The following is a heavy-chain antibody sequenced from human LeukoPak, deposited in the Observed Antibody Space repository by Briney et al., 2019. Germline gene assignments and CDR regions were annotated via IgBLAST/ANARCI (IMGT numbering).Heavy chain of an antibody. CDR1: GFTFSNYW. J-gene: IGHJ6*03. Sequence: PGGSLRLSCEASGFTFSNYWMSWVRQAPGKGLEWMANIKQDGSSIYYVDSVKGRFTNSRDNAKHSVSLQMNSLRAEDTAVYYCAKGAWSASPYYYYMDVWGKGTTVTVSS. CDR3: AKGAWSASPYYYYMDV. D-gene: IGHD3-3*01. CDR2: IKQDGSSI. V-gene: IGHV3-7*03.